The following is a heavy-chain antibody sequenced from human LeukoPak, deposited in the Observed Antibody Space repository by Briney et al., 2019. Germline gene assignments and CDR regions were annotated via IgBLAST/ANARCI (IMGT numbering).Heavy chain of an antibody. Sequence: QPGGSLRLSCAGSGFTFSSYEMNWVRLAPGKGLEWVSVIYNDGSTYYADSVKDRFTISRDNSKNTLYLQLNSLRDEDTAVYHCARGWGFFDYWGQGTLVTVSS. CDR2: IYNDGST. V-gene: IGHV3-66*01. J-gene: IGHJ4*02. CDR1: GFTFSSYE. D-gene: IGHD7-27*01. CDR3: ARGWGFFDY.